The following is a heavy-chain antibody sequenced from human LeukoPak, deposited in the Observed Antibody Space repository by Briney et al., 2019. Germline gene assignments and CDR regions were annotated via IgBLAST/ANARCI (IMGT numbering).Heavy chain of an antibody. CDR3: ARWSRWLQNFDY. D-gene: IGHD5-24*01. CDR2: INHSGST. CDR1: GGSFSGYY. V-gene: IGHV4-34*01. Sequence: PSETLSLTCAVYGGSFSGYYWSWIRQPPGKGLEWIGEINHSGSTNYNPSLKSRVTISVDTSKNQFSLKLSSVTAADTAVYYCARWSRWLQNFDYWSQGTLVTVSS. J-gene: IGHJ4*02.